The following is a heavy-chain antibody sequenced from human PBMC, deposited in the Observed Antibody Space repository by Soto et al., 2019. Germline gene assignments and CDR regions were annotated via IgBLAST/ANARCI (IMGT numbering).Heavy chain of an antibody. Sequence: SETLSLTCAVSGGSISSGAYSWSWIRQPPGKGLEWVGYIYHSGSTYYNPSLKSRVTISVDTSKNQFSLKLSSVTAADTAVYYCARHTPAISISDHWGQGTLVTVSS. J-gene: IGHJ4*02. CDR2: IYHSGST. CDR3: ARHTPAISISDH. V-gene: IGHV4-30-2*03. D-gene: IGHD2-15*01. CDR1: GGSISSGAYS.